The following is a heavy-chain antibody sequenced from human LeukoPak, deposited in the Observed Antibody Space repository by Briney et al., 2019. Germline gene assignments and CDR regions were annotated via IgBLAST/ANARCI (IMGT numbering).Heavy chain of an antibody. CDR2: IRQDESER. D-gene: IGHD3-10*01. Sequence: PGGSLRLSCEGSGFSFSSYWMTWVRQLPGKGPEWVANIRQDESERYFADSVKGRFTISRDNAKKSVYLHMSSLRAEDTALYYCARLSAYYYGSYFYYYMDVWGQGTVVTVSS. J-gene: IGHJ6*03. V-gene: IGHV3-7*01. CDR3: ARLSAYYYGSYFYYYMDV. CDR1: GFSFSSYW.